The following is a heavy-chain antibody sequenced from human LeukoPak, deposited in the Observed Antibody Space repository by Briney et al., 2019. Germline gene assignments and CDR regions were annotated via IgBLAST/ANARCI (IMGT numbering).Heavy chain of an antibody. D-gene: IGHD3/OR15-3a*01. V-gene: IGHV4-39*01. J-gene: IGHJ4*02. Sequence: SETLSLTCTVSGGSISSSIYYWGWIRQPPGEGLEWIASISYSGSTYYNPSLKSRVTISVDTSKNQFSLRLTSVTAADTAVYYCARQTGSGLFILPGGQGTLVTVSS. CDR2: ISYSGST. CDR3: ARQTGSGLFILP. CDR1: GGSISSSIYY.